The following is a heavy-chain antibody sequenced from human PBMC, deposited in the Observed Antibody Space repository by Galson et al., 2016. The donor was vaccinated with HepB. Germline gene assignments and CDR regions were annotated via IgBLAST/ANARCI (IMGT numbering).Heavy chain of an antibody. CDR2: IVSRDTI. Sequence: SLRLSCAASGFTFSDYSMHWVRQAPGKGLEFVSYIVSRDTIFYTDSVRGRFTVSSDSAKNSLYLQMNSLTDDDTAVYYCARHAYCGGDCYSASRTWFRYFNLWGRGTLVTVSS. CDR1: GFTFSDYS. V-gene: IGHV3-48*02. CDR3: ARHAYCGGDCYSASRTWFRYFNL. D-gene: IGHD2-21*02. J-gene: IGHJ2*01.